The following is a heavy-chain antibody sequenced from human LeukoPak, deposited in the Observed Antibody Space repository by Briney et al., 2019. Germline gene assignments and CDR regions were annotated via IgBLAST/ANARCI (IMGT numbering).Heavy chain of an antibody. D-gene: IGHD1-14*01. CDR2: IDPKNGGT. CDR1: GYTFSDYW. V-gene: IGHV1-2*02. CDR3: SRGGLYHGFDY. Sequence: ASVKVSCKASGYTFSDYWIHWVRQAPGQGLEWMGWIDPKNGGTNYAQKFRSRVTMTTDSSFTTVYMDLSRLISDDTAVYYCSRGGLYHGFDYWGQGTLVTVSS. J-gene: IGHJ4*02.